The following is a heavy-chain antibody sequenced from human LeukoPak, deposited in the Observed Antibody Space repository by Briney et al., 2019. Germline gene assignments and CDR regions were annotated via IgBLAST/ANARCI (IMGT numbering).Heavy chain of an antibody. CDR1: GYIFTTYG. CDR2: INTNTGNP. V-gene: IGHV7-4-1*02. J-gene: IGHJ6*02. CDR3: ARDGPITMVRGVISYYYYYYGMDV. D-gene: IGHD3-10*01. Sequence: ASVKVSCKASGYIFTTYGFSWVRQAPGQGLEWMGWINTNTGNPTYAQGFTGRFVFSLDTSVSTAYLQISSLKAEDTAVYYCARDGPITMVRGVISYYYYYYGMDVWGQGTTVTVSS.